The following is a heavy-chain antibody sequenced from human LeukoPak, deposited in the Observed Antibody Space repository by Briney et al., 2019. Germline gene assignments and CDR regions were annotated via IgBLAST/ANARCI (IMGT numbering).Heavy chain of an antibody. J-gene: IGHJ4*02. D-gene: IGHD5-18*01. CDR1: GFSISSGHY. V-gene: IGHV4-38-2*02. CDR3: ARIFIRNGYSPYFDC. CDR2: VYQSGTT. Sequence: SETLSLTCTVSGFSISSGHYWGWVRQPPGAGLEWIGSVYQSGTTYYNPSLKSRVTTSVDMSKNQFSLRLRPVTAADPAVYYCARIFIRNGYSPYFDCWGQGTLVTVSS.